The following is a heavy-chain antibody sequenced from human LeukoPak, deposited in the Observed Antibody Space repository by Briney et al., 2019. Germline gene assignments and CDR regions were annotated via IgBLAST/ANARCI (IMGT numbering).Heavy chain of an antibody. D-gene: IGHD2-15*01. CDR3: ANSGGIGGGSYY. V-gene: IGHV3-30*18. CDR2: ISDDGSNK. Sequence: GRSLRLSCAASGFTFSSSGMHWVRQAPGKGLEWVAVISDDGSNKYYADSVKGRFTISRDNSKNTLYLQMNSLRAENTAVYYWANSGGIGGGSYYWGQGTLVTVSS. CDR1: GFTFSSSG. J-gene: IGHJ4*02.